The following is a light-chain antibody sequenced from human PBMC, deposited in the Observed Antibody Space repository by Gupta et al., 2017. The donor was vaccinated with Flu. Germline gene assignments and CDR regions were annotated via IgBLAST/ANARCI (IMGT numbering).Light chain of an antibody. Sequence: DFPMTQSPSSLSASVGDKVIITCRASQSIGNSLGWYQQKPETAPKALIYGASSLQNGVPSRFSGSGFGTEFTRTISSMKPEDFGTYECRQYREDPITFGQGTRLEIK. J-gene: IGKJ5*01. CDR2: GAS. CDR3: RQYREDPIT. CDR1: QSIGNS. V-gene: IGKV1D-16*01.